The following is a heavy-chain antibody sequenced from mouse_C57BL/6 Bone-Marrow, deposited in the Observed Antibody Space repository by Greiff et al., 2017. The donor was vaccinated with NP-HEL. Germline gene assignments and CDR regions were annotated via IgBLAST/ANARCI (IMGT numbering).Heavy chain of an antibody. J-gene: IGHJ4*01. CDR3: ARDVRYYYGSSYDYYAMDY. D-gene: IGHD1-1*01. V-gene: IGHV5-4*01. Sequence: EVQLVESGGGLVKPGGSLKLSCAASGFTFSSYAMSWVRQTPEKRLEWVATISDGGSHTYYLDNVKGRFTISRDNAKNNLYLQMSHLKSEDTAMYYCARDVRYYYGSSYDYYAMDYWGQGTSVTVSS. CDR1: GFTFSSYA. CDR2: ISDGGSHT.